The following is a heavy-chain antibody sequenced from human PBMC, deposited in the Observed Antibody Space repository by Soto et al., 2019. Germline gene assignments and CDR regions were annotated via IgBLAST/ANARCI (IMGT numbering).Heavy chain of an antibody. J-gene: IGHJ6*01. D-gene: IGHD2-2*01. CDR2: IIPISETT. CDR3: ARSQGSSTRIELHFSSDSGIDC. Sequence: QVQLVQSGAEVQKPGSSVKVSCKASGGTFSSYAISWVRQAPGQGLEWMGGIIPISETTNYAQKFQGRVTITPEAYKSRACIERSSLTPEDTAVHYSARSQGSSTRIELHFSSDSGIDCWGQGTRVNVPS. V-gene: IGHV1-69*01. CDR1: GGTFSSYA.